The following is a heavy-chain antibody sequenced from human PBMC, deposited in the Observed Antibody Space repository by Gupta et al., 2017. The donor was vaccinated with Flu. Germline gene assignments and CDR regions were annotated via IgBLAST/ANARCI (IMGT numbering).Heavy chain of an antibody. J-gene: IGHJ6*02. V-gene: IGHV1-69*01. D-gene: IGHD2-15*01. CDR3: AREPSHCSGGTCYFALTPYNYGMDV. Sequence: PGEGLEWMGGIIPIFGTANYAPKFQDRVTFSADENTNTVYMEVSSLRFEDTAVYYCAREPSHCSGGTCYFALTPYNYGMDVWGQGTTVTVSS. CDR2: IIPIFGTA.